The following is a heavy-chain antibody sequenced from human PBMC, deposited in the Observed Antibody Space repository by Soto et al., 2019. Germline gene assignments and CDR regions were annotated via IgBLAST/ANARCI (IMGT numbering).Heavy chain of an antibody. CDR3: AREIDYYDSSGYYTSVHHAFES. V-gene: IGHV3-48*02. Sequence: PGGSLRLSCAASGFTFDTYSMHWVRQAPGKGLEWVSYISSISSNIYYADSVKGRFTISRDNAKNSLYLQMHSLRDEDTAVYYCAREIDYYDSSGYYTSVHHAFESGGQGKMVTVS. J-gene: IGHJ3*02. CDR1: GFTFDTYS. D-gene: IGHD3-22*01. CDR2: ISSISSNI.